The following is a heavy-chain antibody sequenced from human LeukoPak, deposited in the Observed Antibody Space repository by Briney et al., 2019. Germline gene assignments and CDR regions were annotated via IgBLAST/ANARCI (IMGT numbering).Heavy chain of an antibody. CDR2: ISSSSSYI. CDR3: ARDSSYYDFWSGYYPTGLFDY. J-gene: IGHJ4*02. CDR1: GFTFSSYS. Sequence: PGGSLRLSCAASGFTFSSYSVNWVRQAPGKGLEWVSSISSSSSYIYYADSVKGRFTISRDNAKNSLYLQMNSLRAEDTAVYYCARDSSYYDFWSGYYPTGLFDYWGQGTLVTVSS. V-gene: IGHV3-21*01. D-gene: IGHD3-3*01.